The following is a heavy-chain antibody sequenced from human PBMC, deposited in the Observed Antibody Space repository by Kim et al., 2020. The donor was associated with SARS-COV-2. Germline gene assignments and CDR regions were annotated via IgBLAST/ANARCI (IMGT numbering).Heavy chain of an antibody. D-gene: IGHD2-15*01. Sequence: GGSLRLSCAASGFTFSSYAMSWVRQAPGKGPEWVSAISGSGGSTYYADSVKGRFTISRDNSKNTLYLQMNSLRAEDTAVYYCAKDGCRVVVAATCGMDVWGQGTTVTVSS. CDR3: AKDGCRVVVAATCGMDV. CDR2: ISGSGGST. J-gene: IGHJ6*02. V-gene: IGHV3-23*01. CDR1: GFTFSSYA.